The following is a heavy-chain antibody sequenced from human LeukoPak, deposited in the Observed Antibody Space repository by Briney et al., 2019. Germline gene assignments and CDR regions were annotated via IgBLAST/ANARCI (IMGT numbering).Heavy chain of an antibody. CDR3: ASDRFGEPMNC. CDR2: IYSGGST. Sequence: GGSLRLACAASGFTVSRNYMSWVRQPPGKGLEWVSVIYSGGSTYYADSVKGRFSISRDNSKNTLYLQMNNLRAEDTAVYYCASDRFGEPMNCWGQRTLVTVSS. J-gene: IGHJ4*02. D-gene: IGHD3-10*01. V-gene: IGHV3-66*01. CDR1: GFTVSRNY.